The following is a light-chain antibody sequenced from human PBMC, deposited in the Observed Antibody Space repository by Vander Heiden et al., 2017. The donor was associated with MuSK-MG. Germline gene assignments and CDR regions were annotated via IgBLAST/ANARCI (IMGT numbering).Light chain of an antibody. Sequence: QSVLTQPPSASGTPGQRVTIPCSGSSSNIGSNYVYWYQQLPGTAPKLLIYRNNQRPSGVPDRFSGSKSGTSASLAISGLWSEDEADYYCAAWDDSLSGWVFGGGTKLTVL. J-gene: IGLJ3*02. CDR1: SSNIGSNY. V-gene: IGLV1-47*03. CDR2: RNN. CDR3: AAWDDSLSGWV.